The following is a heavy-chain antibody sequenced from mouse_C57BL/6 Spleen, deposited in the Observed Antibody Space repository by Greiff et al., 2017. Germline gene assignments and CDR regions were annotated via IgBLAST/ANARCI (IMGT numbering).Heavy chain of an antibody. CDR3: ARSITTVVATGAMDY. Sequence: EVQLQQSGPVLVKPGASVKMSCKASGYTFTDYYMNWVKQSHGKSLEWIGVINPYNGGTSYNQKFKGKATLTVDKSSSTAYMELNSLTSEDFAVYYCARSITTVVATGAMDYWGQGTSVTVSS. CDR1: GYTFTDYY. D-gene: IGHD1-1*01. V-gene: IGHV1-19*01. CDR2: INPYNGGT. J-gene: IGHJ4*01.